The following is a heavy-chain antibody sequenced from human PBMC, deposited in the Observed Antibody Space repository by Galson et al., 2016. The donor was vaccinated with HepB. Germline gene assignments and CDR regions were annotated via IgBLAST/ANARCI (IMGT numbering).Heavy chain of an antibody. J-gene: IGHJ4*02. CDR2: IYHSGST. D-gene: IGHD1-14*01. Sequence: ETLSLTCAVSSYSISSGCYWGWIRQPPGKGLEWIGSIYHSGSTSYNPSLKSRVTISVDTSKNQFSLRLSSVTAADTAVYYCTQGPGDFWGQGTLVTVSS. CDR1: SYSISSGCY. V-gene: IGHV4-38-2*01. CDR3: TQGPGDF.